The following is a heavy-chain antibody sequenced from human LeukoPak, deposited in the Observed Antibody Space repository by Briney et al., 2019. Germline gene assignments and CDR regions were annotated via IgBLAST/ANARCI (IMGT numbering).Heavy chain of an antibody. Sequence: GASVTVSFKASGYTFTVYYIHWVRQAPGQGLEWMGWINPNSGGTNYAQKFQGRVTITRDTSVSTAYMELSRLTSDDTAVYYCARDLSCGDCYPSDAFDIWGQGTMVTVSS. CDR3: ARDLSCGDCYPSDAFDI. D-gene: IGHD2-21*02. CDR2: INPNSGGT. V-gene: IGHV1-2*02. J-gene: IGHJ3*02. CDR1: GYTFTVYY.